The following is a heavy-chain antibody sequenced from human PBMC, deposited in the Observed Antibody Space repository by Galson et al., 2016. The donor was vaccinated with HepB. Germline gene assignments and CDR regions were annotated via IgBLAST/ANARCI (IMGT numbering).Heavy chain of an antibody. Sequence: SLRLSCAASGFTFSTYAMTWVRQAPEKGLEWVSTISPSGDTTSNADSVKGRFTISRDNSKNTLYLQMNSLRAEDTAVYYCAKGRGAGYNGREWNFDYWGQGSLVTVSS. CDR3: AKGRGAGYNGREWNFDY. J-gene: IGHJ4*02. D-gene: IGHD5-12*01. CDR2: ISPSGDTT. V-gene: IGHV3-23*01. CDR1: GFTFSTYA.